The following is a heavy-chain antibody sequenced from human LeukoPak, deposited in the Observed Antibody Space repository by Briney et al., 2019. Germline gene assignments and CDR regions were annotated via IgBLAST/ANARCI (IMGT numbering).Heavy chain of an antibody. Sequence: GALRLSCAASGFTFSSYAMSWIRQVPAKGLEWVSAISTTTYYADFVEGRFTISRDNSKNTLYPQMNSLRAEDTAVYYCAKPIGPRYGDYHNSCFDSWGQGTLVTVSS. J-gene: IGHJ5*01. V-gene: IGHV3-23*01. CDR2: ISTTT. CDR1: GFTFSSYA. D-gene: IGHD4-17*01. CDR3: AKPIGPRYGDYHNSCFDS.